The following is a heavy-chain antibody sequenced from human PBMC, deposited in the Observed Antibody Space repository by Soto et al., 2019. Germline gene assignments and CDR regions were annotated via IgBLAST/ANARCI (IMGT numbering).Heavy chain of an antibody. Sequence: GASVKVSCKASGYTFTGYYMHWVRQAPGQGLEWMGWINPNSGGTNYAQKFQGRVTMTRDTSISTAYMELSRLRSDDTDVYYCARGQIFGVVIYNWFDPWGQGTLVTVSS. D-gene: IGHD3-3*01. CDR2: INPNSGGT. CDR1: GYTFTGYY. CDR3: ARGQIFGVVIYNWFDP. V-gene: IGHV1-2*02. J-gene: IGHJ5*02.